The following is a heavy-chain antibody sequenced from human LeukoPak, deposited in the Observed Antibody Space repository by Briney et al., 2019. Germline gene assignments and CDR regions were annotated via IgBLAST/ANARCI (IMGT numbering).Heavy chain of an antibody. CDR1: GGSISSGSYY. CDR3: ARRRRELLLYYYYMDV. Sequence: SETLSLTCTVSGGSISSGSYYWSWIRQPAGKGLEWSGRIYTSGSTNYNPSLKSRVTISVDTSKNQFSLKLSSVTAADTAVYYCARRRRELLLYYYYMDVWGKGTTVTISS. V-gene: IGHV4-61*02. J-gene: IGHJ6*03. D-gene: IGHD1-26*01. CDR2: IYTSGST.